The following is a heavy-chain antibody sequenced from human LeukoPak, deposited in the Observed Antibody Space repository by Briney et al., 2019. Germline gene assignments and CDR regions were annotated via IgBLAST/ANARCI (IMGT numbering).Heavy chain of an antibody. J-gene: IGHJ4*02. CDR1: GFTFSSYS. D-gene: IGHD6-13*01. CDR2: ISSSSSYI. V-gene: IGHV3-21*06. CDR3: ARAYSTSWYCAY. Sequence: GGSLRLSCAASGFTFSSYSMNWVRQAPGKGLEWVSSISSSSSYIYYADSVKGRFTISRDNSENTVYLQMDSLRVDDTALYYCARAYSTSWYCAYWGQGSLVTVSS.